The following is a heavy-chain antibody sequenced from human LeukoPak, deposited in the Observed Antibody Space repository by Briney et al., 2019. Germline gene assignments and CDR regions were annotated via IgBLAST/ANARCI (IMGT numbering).Heavy chain of an antibody. Sequence: PGRSLRLSSAASGFTFDDYAMHWVRQAAGKGLEWVSGISWNSGSIGYADSVKGRFTISRDNAKNSLYLQMNSLRAEDTALYYCAKPKTSLRYFDWLLYGDAFDIWGQGTMVTVSS. J-gene: IGHJ3*02. CDR2: ISWNSGSI. V-gene: IGHV3-9*01. CDR1: GFTFDDYA. D-gene: IGHD3-9*01. CDR3: AKPKTSLRYFDWLLYGDAFDI.